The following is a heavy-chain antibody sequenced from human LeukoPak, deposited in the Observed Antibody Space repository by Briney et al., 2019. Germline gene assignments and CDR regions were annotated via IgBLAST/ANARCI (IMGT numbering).Heavy chain of an antibody. D-gene: IGHD3-3*01. CDR3: ARMGYDFWSGSNNWFDP. CDR2: INHSGST. J-gene: IGHJ5*02. CDR1: GGSFSGYY. Sequence: PSETLSLTCAVYGGSFSGYYWSWIRQPPGKGLEWIGEINHSGSTNYNPSLKSRVTISVDRSKNQFSLKLSSVTAADTAVYYCARMGYDFWSGSNNWFDPWGQGTLVTVSS. V-gene: IGHV4-34*01.